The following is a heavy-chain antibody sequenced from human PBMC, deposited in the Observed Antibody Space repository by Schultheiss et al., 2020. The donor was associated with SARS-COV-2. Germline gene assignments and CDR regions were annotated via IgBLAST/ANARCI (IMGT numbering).Heavy chain of an antibody. D-gene: IGHD2-2*01. V-gene: IGHV3-30*04. CDR2: ISYDGSNK. Sequence: GGSLRLSCAASGFTFSSYAMHWVRQAPGKGLEWVAVISYDGSNKYYADSVKGRFTISRDNSKNTLYLQMNSLRAEDTAVYYCARGRYCSSTSCRYYYYYYYMDVWGKGTTVTVSS. CDR3: ARGRYCSSTSCRYYYYYYYMDV. CDR1: GFTFSSYA. J-gene: IGHJ6*03.